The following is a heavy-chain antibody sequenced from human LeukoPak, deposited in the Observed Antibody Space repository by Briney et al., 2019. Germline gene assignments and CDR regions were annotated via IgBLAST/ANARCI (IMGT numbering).Heavy chain of an antibody. J-gene: IGHJ2*01. V-gene: IGHV1-2*02. Sequence: GASVKVSCKASGYTFTGYYMHWVRQAPGQGLEWMGWINPNSGGTNYAQKFQGRVTMTRDTSISTAYMELSRLRSDDTAVYYCARDHRNYYDSSGYVLDWYFDLRGRGTLVTVSS. CDR2: INPNSGGT. D-gene: IGHD3-22*01. CDR1: GYTFTGYY. CDR3: ARDHRNYYDSSGYVLDWYFDL.